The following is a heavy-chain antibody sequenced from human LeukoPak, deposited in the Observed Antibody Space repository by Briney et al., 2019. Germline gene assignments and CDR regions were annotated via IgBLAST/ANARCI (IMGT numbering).Heavy chain of an antibody. J-gene: IGHJ4*02. CDR1: GYSISSGYH. V-gene: IGHV4-38-2*02. D-gene: IGHD1-1*01. CDR2: IHRTGST. CDR3: ARDRDLENFDY. Sequence: SETLSLTCTVSGYSISSGYHWGWIRQPPGKGLEWVGSIHRTGSTYYNPSLKSRVTISVDTSKNQFSLSVRSVTAADSAVYYCARDRDLENFDYWGQGTLVTVSS.